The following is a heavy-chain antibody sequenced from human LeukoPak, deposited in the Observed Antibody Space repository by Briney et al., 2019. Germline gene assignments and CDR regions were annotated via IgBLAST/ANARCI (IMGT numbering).Heavy chain of an antibody. CDR3: ARDYHGSGSLTTFDY. CDR1: GYIFTNYY. J-gene: IGHJ4*02. V-gene: IGHV1-46*01. D-gene: IGHD3-10*01. CDR2: INPSGGSA. Sequence: ASVKVSCKASGYIFTNYYIHWVRQAPGQGLEWMGIINPSGGSASSAQKFQGRVTMTRDTSTSTVYTELSSLRSEDTAVYYCARDYHGSGSLTTFDYWGQGTLVTVSS.